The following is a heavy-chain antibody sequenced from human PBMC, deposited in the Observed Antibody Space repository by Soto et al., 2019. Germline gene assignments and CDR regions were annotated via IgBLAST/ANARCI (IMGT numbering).Heavy chain of an antibody. J-gene: IGHJ4*02. CDR1: GITVTNCF. D-gene: IGHD3-3*01. Sequence: EVQLVESGGGLVQPGGSLRLSCAASGITVTNCFMTWVRQAPGKGLEWVSVISSAGGTYYADSVKGRFTISRDNYRNTLYLQMNTLPAEATAVYYCARDELGGAYDFWPGGQGTLVTGSS. V-gene: IGHV3-66*01. CDR3: ARDELGGAYDFWP. CDR2: ISSAGGT.